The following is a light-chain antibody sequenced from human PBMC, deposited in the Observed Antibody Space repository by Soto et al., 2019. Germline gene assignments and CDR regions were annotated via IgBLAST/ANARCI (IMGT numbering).Light chain of an antibody. Sequence: QSALTQPPSASGSPGQSVTISCTGTSSDVGRFNFVSWFQQHPGKAPKALIYEVTKRPSGVPDRFSASKSGNTASQTVSGLQAEDEADYYCSSYAGSNNVVFGGGTKLTVL. J-gene: IGLJ2*01. CDR2: EVT. CDR1: SSDVGRFNF. V-gene: IGLV2-8*01. CDR3: SSYAGSNNVV.